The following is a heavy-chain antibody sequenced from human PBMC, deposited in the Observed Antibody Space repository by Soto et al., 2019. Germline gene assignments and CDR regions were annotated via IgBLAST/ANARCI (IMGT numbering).Heavy chain of an antibody. V-gene: IGHV4-61*01. J-gene: IGHJ4*02. CDR3: ARGAPVTQYDY. CDR2: GSYSGTT. CDR1: GVSVSSGSFY. Sequence: SETLSLTCTVSGVSVSSGSFYWAWIRQPPGKGLEWIGFGSYSGTTNYKPSLKSRVTISVDTSRSQISLRVSSLTAADTAVYYCARGAPVTQYDYRGQGTLVTVSS. D-gene: IGHD4-17*01.